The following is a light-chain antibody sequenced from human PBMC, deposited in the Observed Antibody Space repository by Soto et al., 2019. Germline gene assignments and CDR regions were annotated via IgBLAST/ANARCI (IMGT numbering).Light chain of an antibody. V-gene: IGKV1-5*03. CDR1: QTISSW. CDR3: QQVNVYPST. Sequence: IPRKKSPSTLSASVGDRVTITCRASQTISSWLAWYQQKPGKAPKLLIYKASTLKSGVPSRVSGSGSGTDFTLTISSLQTEECATYYCQQVNVYPSTFGGGTKVDIK. J-gene: IGKJ4*01. CDR2: KAS.